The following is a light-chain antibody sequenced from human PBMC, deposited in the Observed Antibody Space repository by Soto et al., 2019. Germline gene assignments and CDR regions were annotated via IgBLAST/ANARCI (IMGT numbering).Light chain of an antibody. Sequence: DIQMTQSPSSLSASVGDRVTITCRASQSISSYLNWYQQKPGKAPKLLIYAASSLQSGVPSRFSGSGSWTDFTLTISSLQPEDFATYDCQQSYSTPRTLGQGTKVEIK. J-gene: IGKJ1*01. V-gene: IGKV1-39*01. CDR1: QSISSY. CDR2: AAS. CDR3: QQSYSTPRT.